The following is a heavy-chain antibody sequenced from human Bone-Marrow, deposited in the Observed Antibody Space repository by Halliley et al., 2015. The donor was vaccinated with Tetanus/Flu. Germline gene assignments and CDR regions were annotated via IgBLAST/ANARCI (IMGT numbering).Heavy chain of an antibody. J-gene: IGHJ5*02. Sequence: KGLEWVGRIKSKIHGETTDYAAPVKGRFTISRDDSKNMLYLQMNSLKTEDTAVYYCTTFGSSWGQGTLVTVSS. CDR3: TTFGSS. CDR2: IKSKIHGETT. V-gene: IGHV3-15*07. D-gene: IGHD3-16*01.